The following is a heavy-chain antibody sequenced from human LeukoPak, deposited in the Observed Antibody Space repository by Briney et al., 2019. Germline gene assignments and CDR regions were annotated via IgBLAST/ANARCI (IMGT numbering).Heavy chain of an antibody. D-gene: IGHD3-22*01. J-gene: IGHJ4*02. CDR2: IYYSGST. V-gene: IGHV4-39*07. CDR3: ARADSSGYHSDY. CDR1: GGSISSSSYY. Sequence: TSETLSLTCTVSGGSISSSSYYWGWIRQPPGKGLEWIGSIYYSGSTYYNPSLKSRVTISVDTSKNQFSLKLSSVTAADTAVYYCARADSSGYHSDYWGQGTLVTVSS.